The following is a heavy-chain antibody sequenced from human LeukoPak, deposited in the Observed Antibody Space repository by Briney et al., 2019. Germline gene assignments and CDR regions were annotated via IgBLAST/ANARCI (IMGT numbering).Heavy chain of an antibody. J-gene: IGHJ4*02. CDR3: AREDHSYGFPGAYYFDY. V-gene: IGHV1-18*01. Sequence: GPSVKVSCKASGYTFTNYGISWVRQAPGQGLEWMGWISAYSGYTHYAQKIQGRVTVTTEASTSTAYMELRSLTSYDTAVYYCAREDHSYGFPGAYYFDYWGQGTLVTVSS. CDR2: ISAYSGYT. CDR1: GYTFTNYG. D-gene: IGHD5-18*01.